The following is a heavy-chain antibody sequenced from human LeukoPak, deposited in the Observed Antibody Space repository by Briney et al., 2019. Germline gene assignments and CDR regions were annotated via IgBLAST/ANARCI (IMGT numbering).Heavy chain of an antibody. CDR1: GFTFSIYW. D-gene: IGHD6-13*01. J-gene: IGHJ4*02. Sequence: GGSLRLSCAASGFTFSIYWMSWVRQAPGKGLEWVANIKQDGSEKYYVDSVKGRFTISRDNAKNSLYLQMNSLRAEDTAVYYCTRIAAAGFDCWGQGTLVTVSS. CDR2: IKQDGSEK. V-gene: IGHV3-7*01. CDR3: TRIAAAGFDC.